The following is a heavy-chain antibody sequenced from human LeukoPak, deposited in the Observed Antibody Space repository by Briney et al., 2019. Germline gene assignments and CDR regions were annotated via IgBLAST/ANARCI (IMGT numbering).Heavy chain of an antibody. V-gene: IGHV4-34*01. CDR3: ASSSTHEYFQR. J-gene: IGHJ1*01. CDR2: INHSGST. CDR1: GGSFSGYY. D-gene: IGHD6-6*01. Sequence: PSETLSLTCAVYGGSFSGYYWSWIRQPPGKGLEWIGAINHSGSTNYNPSLKSRVTISVDTSNNQSSLKLSSVTAADTAVYYCASSSTHEYFQRWGQGTLVSVS.